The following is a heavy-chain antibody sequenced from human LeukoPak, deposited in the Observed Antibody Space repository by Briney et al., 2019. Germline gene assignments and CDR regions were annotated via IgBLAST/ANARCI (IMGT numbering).Heavy chain of an antibody. D-gene: IGHD3-16*01. J-gene: IGHJ5*02. CDR1: GFTFISST. V-gene: IGHV1-58*02. CDR3: AADLPGGAMFDP. Sequence: SVKVSXKASGFTFISSTIQWVRQARGQRLEWMGWIVVGSGNTNYAQNFQERVTITRDMSTSTAYMELSSLRSEDTAVYYCAADLPGGAMFDPWGQGTLVTVSS. CDR2: IVVGSGNT.